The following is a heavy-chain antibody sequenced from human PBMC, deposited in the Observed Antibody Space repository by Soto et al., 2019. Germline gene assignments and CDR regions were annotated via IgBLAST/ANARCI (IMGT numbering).Heavy chain of an antibody. CDR3: GRAWAFYDSVDY. CDR1: GFAFSSYW. CDR2: INADGGST. Sequence: EVQLVASGGASVQPGGSLRLSCAASGFAFSSYWLHWVRQTPGQGLLWVARINADGGSTNYAESVKGRFTISRDTTKKTLYLQMDSLGAEDSAVYYWGRAWAFYDSVDYWGQGTRIAVTS. V-gene: IGHV3-74*01. J-gene: IGHJ4*02. D-gene: IGHD3-22*01.